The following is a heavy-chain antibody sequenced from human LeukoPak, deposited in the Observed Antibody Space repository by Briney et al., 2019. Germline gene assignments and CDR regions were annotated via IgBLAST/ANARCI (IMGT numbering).Heavy chain of an antibody. CDR3: ARLYARFAYYYMDV. D-gene: IGHD2-8*01. Sequence: SETLSLTCAVYGGSFSGYYWSWIRQPPGKGLEWIGEINHSGSTNYNPSLKSRVTISVDTSKNQFSLKLTSVTAADTAVFYCARLYARFAYYYMDVWGKGTTVTVSS. CDR2: INHSGST. J-gene: IGHJ6*03. CDR1: GGSFSGYY. V-gene: IGHV4-34*01.